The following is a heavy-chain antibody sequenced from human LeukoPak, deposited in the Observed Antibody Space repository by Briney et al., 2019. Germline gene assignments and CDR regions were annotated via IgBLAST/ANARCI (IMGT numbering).Heavy chain of an antibody. D-gene: IGHD3-10*01. Sequence: PSGTLSLTCAVSGGSISSSNRWSWVRQPPGKGLEWIGEIYHSESTNYNPSLKSRVTISVDKSKNQFSLKLSSVTAADTAVYYCASRPFTMVRGVSTFDYWGQGTLVTVSS. J-gene: IGHJ4*02. CDR2: IYHSEST. CDR1: GGSISSSNR. CDR3: ASRPFTMVRGVSTFDY. V-gene: IGHV4-4*02.